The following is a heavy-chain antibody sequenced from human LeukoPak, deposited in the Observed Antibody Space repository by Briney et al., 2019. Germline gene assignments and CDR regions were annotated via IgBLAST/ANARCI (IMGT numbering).Heavy chain of an antibody. CDR1: GFTSSSYG. V-gene: IGHV3-64*01. CDR3: ATYYYDSGGFHFHH. CDR2: ISSNGGRT. D-gene: IGHD3-22*01. J-gene: IGHJ1*01. Sequence: GGSLRLSCAASGFTSSSYGMHWVRQAPGKGLEYVSAISSNGGRTYYANSVKGRFTISRDNSRNTLYLQMGSLRAEDMAVYYCATYYYDSGGFHFHHWGQGTLVTVSS.